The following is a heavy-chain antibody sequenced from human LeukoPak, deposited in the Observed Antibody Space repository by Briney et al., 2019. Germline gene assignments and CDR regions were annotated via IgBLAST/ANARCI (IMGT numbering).Heavy chain of an antibody. CDR3: ARESPSRVNWFDP. V-gene: IGHV4-31*03. J-gene: IGHJ5*02. CDR1: GGSISSGGYY. Sequence: SQTLSLICTVSGGSISSGGYYWSWIGQHPGKGLEWIGYIYYSGSTHYNPSLKSRVTISVDTSKNQFSLKLSSVIAADTAVYYCARESPSRVNWFDPWGQGTLVTVSS. CDR2: IYYSGST.